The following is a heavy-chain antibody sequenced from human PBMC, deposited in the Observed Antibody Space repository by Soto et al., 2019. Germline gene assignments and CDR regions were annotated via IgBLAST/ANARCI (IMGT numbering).Heavy chain of an antibody. CDR2: ISAFNGNT. CDR1: GYSFTNYG. J-gene: IGHJ6*03. Sequence: QDQLLQSGAEVKKPGASVTVSCKASGYSFTNYGITWVRQAPGQGLEWMGWISAFNGNTHYAQKLQGRVTMTTDASTSTAYKPLRSLRSDDTAVYYCARDRGVAPPVAGNTHYYYYMDVWGKGTTVTVSS. D-gene: IGHD6-19*01. CDR3: ARDRGVAPPVAGNTHYYYYMDV. V-gene: IGHV1-18*01.